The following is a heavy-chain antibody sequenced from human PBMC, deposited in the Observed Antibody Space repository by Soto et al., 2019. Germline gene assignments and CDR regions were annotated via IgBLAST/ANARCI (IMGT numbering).Heavy chain of an antibody. CDR2: INPSGGST. CDR1: GYTFTSYY. J-gene: IGHJ5*02. CDR3: ARDRAIFGVPLNWFDP. Sequence: GASVKVSCKASGYTFTSYYMHWVRQAPGQGLEWMGIINPSGGSTSYAQKFQGRVTMTRDTSTSTVYMELSSLRSEDTAVYYCARDRAIFGVPLNWFDPWGQGTLVTVSS. D-gene: IGHD3-3*01. V-gene: IGHV1-46*01.